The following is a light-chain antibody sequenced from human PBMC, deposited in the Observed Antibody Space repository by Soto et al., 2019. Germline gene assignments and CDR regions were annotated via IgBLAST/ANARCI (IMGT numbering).Light chain of an antibody. J-gene: IGKJ3*01. CDR1: QSVDWY. Sequence: EIVLTQSPATLYLSPGDRATLSCRASQSVDWYVAWYQQKPGQAPRLLIYDALKPATGTPDRFSGSGSGTDFTLTISRLEPEDFAVYYCQQRSNWPPLTFGPGTKVDLK. CDR2: DAL. CDR3: QQRSNWPPLT. V-gene: IGKV3-11*01.